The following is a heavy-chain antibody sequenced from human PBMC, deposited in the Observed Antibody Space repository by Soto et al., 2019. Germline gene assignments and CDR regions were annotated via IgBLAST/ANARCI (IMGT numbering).Heavy chain of an antibody. CDR2: IYYSGST. Sequence: PSETLSLTCTVSGGSISSGDYYWSWIRQPPGKGLEWIGYIYYSGSTYYNPSLKSRVTISVDTSKNQFSLKLSSVTAADTAVYYCASLSRGYSYGYDYWGQGTLVTVSS. D-gene: IGHD5-18*01. CDR1: GGSISSGDYY. CDR3: ASLSRGYSYGYDY. V-gene: IGHV4-30-4*01. J-gene: IGHJ4*02.